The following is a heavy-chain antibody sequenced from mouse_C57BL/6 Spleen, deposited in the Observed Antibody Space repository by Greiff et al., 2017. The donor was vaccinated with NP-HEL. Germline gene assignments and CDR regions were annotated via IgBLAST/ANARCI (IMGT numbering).Heavy chain of an antibody. CDR3: ARRWDYYGSSFFAY. Sequence: QVQLKQSGAELAKPGASVKLSCKASGYTFTSYWMHWVKQRPGQGLEWIGYINPSSGYTKYNQKFKDKATWTADKSSSTAYMQLSSLTYEDSAVYYCARRWDYYGSSFFAYWGQGTLVTVSA. D-gene: IGHD1-1*01. CDR2: INPSSGYT. CDR1: GYTFTSYW. J-gene: IGHJ3*01. V-gene: IGHV1-7*01.